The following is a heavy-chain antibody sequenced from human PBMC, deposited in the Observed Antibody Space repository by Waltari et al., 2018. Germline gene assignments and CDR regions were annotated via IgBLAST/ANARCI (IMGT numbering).Heavy chain of an antibody. V-gene: IGHV4-38-2*01. J-gene: IGHJ4*02. CDR1: GYSISNGYF. CDR2: FSHSGDT. D-gene: IGHD3-10*01. Sequence: QVQLQESGPGLVKPSETLSLSCDVSGYSISNGYFWGWIRQSPGKGLEWLGTFSHSGDTYYNPSLENRVTISVDTSKNQFSLRLTSVTAADTAVHYCARPMGMTWYGDFDKWGQGTLVTVSS. CDR3: ARPMGMTWYGDFDK.